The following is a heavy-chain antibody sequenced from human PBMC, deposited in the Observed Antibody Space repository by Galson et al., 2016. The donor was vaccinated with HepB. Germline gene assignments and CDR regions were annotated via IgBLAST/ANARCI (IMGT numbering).Heavy chain of an antibody. V-gene: IGHV3-23*01. CDR3: AKSTWGAGGRGEFDY. CDR2: ISGSGGST. D-gene: IGHD7-27*01. CDR1: GLSFSSYA. J-gene: IGHJ4*02. Sequence: SLRLSCAASGLSFSSYAMSWVRQAPGKGLEWVSSISGSGGSTNSADSVRGRFTISRDNSKKTLNLLMNSLRVEDTAIYYCAKSTWGAGGRGEFDYWGQGTLVIVSS.